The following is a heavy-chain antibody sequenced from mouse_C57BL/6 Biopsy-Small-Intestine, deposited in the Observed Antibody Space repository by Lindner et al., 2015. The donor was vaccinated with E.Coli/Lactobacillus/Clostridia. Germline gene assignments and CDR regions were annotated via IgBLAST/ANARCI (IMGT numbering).Heavy chain of an antibody. J-gene: IGHJ1*03. CDR1: GFTFKTYA. CDR2: IRSKSSNYAI. D-gene: IGHD1-1*01. CDR3: VRDVTTVVTTDWYFDV. Sequence: VQLQESGGGLVQPKGSLKLSCAASGFTFKTYAMHWVRQAPGKGLEWVARIRSKSSNYAIYYADSVKDRFTISRDDSQSVLYLQMNNLKTEDTAMYYCVRDVTTVVTTDWYFDVWGTGTTVTVSS. V-gene: IGHV10-3*01.